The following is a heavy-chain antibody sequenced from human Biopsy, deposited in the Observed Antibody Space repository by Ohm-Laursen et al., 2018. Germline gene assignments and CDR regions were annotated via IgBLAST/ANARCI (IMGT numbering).Heavy chain of an antibody. J-gene: IGHJ3*02. CDR1: GGSITSYS. CDR3: ARVISWRMYSGSSYDAFDI. CDR2: IYNTGDT. V-gene: IGHV4-59*12. Sequence: SDTLSLTCTVSGGSITSYSWSWIRQPPGKGLEPIGYIYNTGDTTYNPSLQSRVTISLDTSNNQLSLRLASVTAADTAVYYCARVISWRMYSGSSYDAFDIWGQGTMVTASS. D-gene: IGHD1-26*01.